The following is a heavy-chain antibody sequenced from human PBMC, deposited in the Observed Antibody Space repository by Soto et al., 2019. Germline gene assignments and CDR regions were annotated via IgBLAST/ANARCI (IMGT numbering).Heavy chain of an antibody. D-gene: IGHD6-6*01. CDR1: GFSFTSYD. J-gene: IGHJ4*02. CDR2: IWYDGTNK. CDR3: ARERRIEGRPQGYCFDY. Sequence: GGYLRLSCAASGFSFTSYDMHWVRQAPGKGLEWVAVIWYDGTNKDYAVSVKGRFTISRDTSKNTLYLQMNSLTAEDTAVYYCARERRIEGRPQGYCFDYWGQGTLVTVSS. V-gene: IGHV3-33*01.